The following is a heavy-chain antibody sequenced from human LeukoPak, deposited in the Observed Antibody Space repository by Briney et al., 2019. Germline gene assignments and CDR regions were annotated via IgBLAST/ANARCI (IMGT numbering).Heavy chain of an antibody. J-gene: IGHJ6*02. D-gene: IGHD2-15*01. CDR2: ISWNSGSI. CDR3: ARGASSHYYYYGMDV. CDR1: GSTFDDYA. V-gene: IGHV3-9*01. Sequence: GGSLRLSCAASGSTFDDYAMHWVRQAPGKGLEWVSGISWNSGSIGYADSVKGRFTISRDNAKNSLYLQMNSLRAEDTALYYCARGASSHYYYYGMDVWGQGTTVTVSS.